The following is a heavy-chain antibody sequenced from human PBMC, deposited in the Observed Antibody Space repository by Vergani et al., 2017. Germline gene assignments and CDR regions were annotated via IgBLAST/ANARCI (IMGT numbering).Heavy chain of an antibody. CDR2: NSSSSSYI. CDR3: ARDLSIVVVPAAPRPSDYYYYGMDV. J-gene: IGHJ6*02. V-gene: IGHV3-11*06. D-gene: IGHD2-2*01. Sequence: QLQLQESGSGLVKPSQTLSLTCAVSVGSISSGGYSWSWIRQPPGKGLEWVSSNSSSSSYIHYADSVKGRFTISRDNSKNTLYQQMNSLRAEDTAVYYCARDLSIVVVPAAPRPSDYYYYGMDVWGQGTTVTVSS. CDR1: VGSISSGGYS.